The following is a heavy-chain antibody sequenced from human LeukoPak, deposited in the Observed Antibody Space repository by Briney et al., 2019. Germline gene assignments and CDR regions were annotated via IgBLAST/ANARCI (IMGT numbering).Heavy chain of an antibody. D-gene: IGHD3-9*01. CDR3: VRAAQEGRDSLTGIQTGNWFNP. CDR2: MNPNSGNT. CDR1: GYTFISYD. Sequence: ASVKVSCKASGYTFISYDVNWVRQATGQGPEWIGWMNPNSGNTGYAQKFQGRVNLTRNTSISTAYMELSSLRSEDTAVYYCVRAAQEGRDSLTGIQTGNWFNPWGQGTLVPVSS. J-gene: IGHJ5*02. V-gene: IGHV1-8*01.